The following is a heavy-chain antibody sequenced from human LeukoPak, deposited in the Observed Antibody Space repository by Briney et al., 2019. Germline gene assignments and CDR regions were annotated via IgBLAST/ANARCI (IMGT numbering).Heavy chain of an antibody. CDR2: ISDIGTTQ. J-gene: IGHJ3*02. CDR3: ARDRSKVTAYDDALDI. CDR1: GFTFSSYE. V-gene: IGHV3-48*03. Sequence: GGSLSLSCAASGFTFSSYELNWVGQAPGKGLEGVSYISDIGTTQHYADSVKGRFTISRDNAKNSLYLQMNSLTAEDTAVYYCARDRSKVTAYDDALDIWGQGTMVIVSS. D-gene: IGHD2-21*02.